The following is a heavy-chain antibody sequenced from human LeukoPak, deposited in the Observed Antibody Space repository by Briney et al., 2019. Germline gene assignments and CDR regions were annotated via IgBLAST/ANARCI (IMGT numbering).Heavy chain of an antibody. CDR1: GFTFGDYA. D-gene: IGHD3-9*01. Sequence: QAGGSLRLSCAASGFTFGDYAMHWVLQAPGKGLEWVSGISWNSGSIGYADSVKGRFAISRDNAKNSLYLQMNSLRAEDTALYYCAKDIGGELGLTGYYRGLGAFDIWGQGTMVTVSS. J-gene: IGHJ3*02. CDR3: AKDIGGELGLTGYYRGLGAFDI. V-gene: IGHV3-9*01. CDR2: ISWNSGSI.